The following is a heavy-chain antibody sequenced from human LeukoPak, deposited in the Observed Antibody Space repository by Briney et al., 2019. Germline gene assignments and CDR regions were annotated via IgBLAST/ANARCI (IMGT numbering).Heavy chain of an antibody. CDR1: GFTVSSNY. V-gene: IGHV3-53*01. CDR2: IYSGGST. D-gene: IGHD6-13*01. Sequence: GGSLRLSCAASGFTVSSNYMSWVRQAPGKGLEWVSVIYSGGSTYYADSVKGRFTISRDNSKNTLYLQMNSLRAEDTAVYYCARELGVAAAGFDYWGQGTLVTVSS. CDR3: ARELGVAAAGFDY. J-gene: IGHJ4*02.